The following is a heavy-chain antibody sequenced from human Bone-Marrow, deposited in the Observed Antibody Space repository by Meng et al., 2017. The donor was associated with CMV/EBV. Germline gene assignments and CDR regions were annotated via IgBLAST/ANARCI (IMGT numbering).Heavy chain of an antibody. V-gene: IGHV4-39*07. J-gene: IGHJ4*02. CDR2: IYYSGST. Sequence: SETLSLTCTVSGGSISSSSYYWGWIRQPPGKGLEWIGSIYYSGSTYYNPSLKSRVTISVDTSKNQFSLKLSSVTAADTAVYYCALIMGWVFDYWGQGTLVTVSS. CDR1: GGSISSSSYY. CDR3: ALIMGWVFDY. D-gene: IGHD4/OR15-4a*01.